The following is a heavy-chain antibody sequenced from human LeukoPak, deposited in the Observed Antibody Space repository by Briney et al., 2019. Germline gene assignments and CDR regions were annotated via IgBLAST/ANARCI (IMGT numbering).Heavy chain of an antibody. V-gene: IGHV4-59*01. CDR2: IYYSGST. CDR3: ARGRKDYYYDSSGYYRYYFDY. Sequence: SETLSLTCTVSGGSISSYYWSWIRQPPGKGLEWIGYIYYSGSTNYNPSLKSRVTISVDTSKNQFSLKLSSVTAADTAVYCCARGRKDYYYDSSGYYRYYFDYWGQGTLVTVSS. J-gene: IGHJ4*02. D-gene: IGHD3-22*01. CDR1: GGSISSYY.